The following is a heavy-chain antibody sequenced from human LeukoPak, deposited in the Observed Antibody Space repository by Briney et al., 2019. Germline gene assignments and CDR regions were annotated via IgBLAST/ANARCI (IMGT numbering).Heavy chain of an antibody. CDR1: GFTFSNAW. CDR3: TTNSGSYQEEDY. D-gene: IGHD1-26*01. J-gene: IGHJ4*02. CDR2: IKSKTDGGTT. Sequence: GGSLRLSCAASGFTFSNAWMSWVRQAPGKGLEWVGRIKSKTDGGTTDYAAPVKGRFTISRDDSKNTLYLQMNSLKTEDTAVYYCTTNSGSYQEEDYWGQGTLVTVSS. V-gene: IGHV3-15*01.